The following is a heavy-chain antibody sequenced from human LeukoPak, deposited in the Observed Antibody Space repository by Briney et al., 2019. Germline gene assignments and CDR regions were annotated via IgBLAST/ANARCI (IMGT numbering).Heavy chain of an antibody. J-gene: IGHJ4*02. CDR3: ARKGDYHDY. V-gene: IGHV3-48*02. Sequence: PGGSLRLSCTASGFTFSSLSMNWVRQAPGKGLEWISYISGTSSNIYYADSVKGRFTISRDNAKNSLYLRMNSLRDEDTAVYYCARKGDYHDYWGQGTLVTVSS. CDR2: ISGTSSNI. CDR1: GFTFSSLS.